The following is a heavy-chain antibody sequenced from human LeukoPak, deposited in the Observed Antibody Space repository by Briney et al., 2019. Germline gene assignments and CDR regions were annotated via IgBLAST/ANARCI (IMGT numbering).Heavy chain of an antibody. CDR3: ASGSYRDAFDI. V-gene: IGHV4-34*01. J-gene: IGHJ3*02. CDR1: GGSFSGYY. D-gene: IGHD1-26*01. CDR2: INHSGST. Sequence: SETLSLTCAVYGGSFSGYYWSWIRQPPGKGLEWIGEINHSGSTDYNPSLKSRVTISVDTSKNQFSLKLSSVTAADTAVYYCASGSYRDAFDIWGQGTMVTVSS.